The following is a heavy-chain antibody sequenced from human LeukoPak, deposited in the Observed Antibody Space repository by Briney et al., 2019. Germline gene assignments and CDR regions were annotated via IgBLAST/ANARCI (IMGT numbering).Heavy chain of an antibody. D-gene: IGHD3-10*01. CDR2: IKQDGSEK. J-gene: IGHJ6*03. CDR1: GFTFSSYW. Sequence: GGSLRLSCAASGFTFSSYWMSWVRQAPGKGLEWVANIKQDGSEKYYVDSVKGRFTISRDNAKNPLYLQMNSLRAEDTAVYYCARAPGSGSYFDYMDVWGKGTTVTVSS. V-gene: IGHV3-7*01. CDR3: ARAPGSGSYFDYMDV.